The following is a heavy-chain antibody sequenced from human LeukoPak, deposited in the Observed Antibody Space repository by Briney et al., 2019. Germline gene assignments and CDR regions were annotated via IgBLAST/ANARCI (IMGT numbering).Heavy chain of an antibody. D-gene: IGHD2-2*01. J-gene: IGHJ4*02. CDR3: AKDPYGTRYFDY. CDR2: LSGSGGGT. CDR1: GFTFSGNA. V-gene: IGHV3-23*01. Sequence: PGGSLRLSCAASGFTFSGNALSWVRQAPGKGLEWVSSLSGSGGGTYYADSVKGRFTISRDNAKNTVYLQMNSLRAEDTAVYYCAKDPYGTRYFDYWGQGTLVTVSS.